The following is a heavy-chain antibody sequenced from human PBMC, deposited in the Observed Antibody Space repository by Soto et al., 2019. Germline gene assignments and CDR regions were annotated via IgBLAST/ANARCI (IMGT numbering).Heavy chain of an antibody. CDR1: GFTFSSYG. Sequence: QVQLVESVGGVVQPGRSLRLSCAASGFTFSSYGMHWVRQAPGKGLEWVAVISYDGSNKYYADSVKGRFTISRDNSKNTLYVQMNSLRAEDTAVYYCAKDLHSGWSLGYWGQGTLVTVSS. CDR3: AKDLHSGWSLGY. V-gene: IGHV3-30*18. CDR2: ISYDGSNK. J-gene: IGHJ4*02. D-gene: IGHD6-19*01.